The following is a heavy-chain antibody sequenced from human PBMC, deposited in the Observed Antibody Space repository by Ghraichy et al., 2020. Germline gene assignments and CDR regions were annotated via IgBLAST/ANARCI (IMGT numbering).Heavy chain of an antibody. CDR1: GFTFSSYA. CDR2: ISGSGGST. D-gene: IGHD3-22*01. J-gene: IGHJ4*02. V-gene: IGHV3-23*01. Sequence: GGSLRLSCAASGFTFSSYAMSWVRQAPGKGLEWVSAISGSGGSTYYADSVKGRFTISRDNSKNTLYLQMNSLRAEDTAVYYCAKGPPRDVYYYDSSGYYRYWGQGTLVTVSS. CDR3: AKGPPRDVYYYDSSGYYRY.